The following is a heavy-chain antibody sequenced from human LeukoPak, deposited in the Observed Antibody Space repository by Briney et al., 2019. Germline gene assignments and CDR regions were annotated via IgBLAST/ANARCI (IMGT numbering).Heavy chain of an antibody. CDR2: ISGSGGST. CDR1: GFTFSSYA. D-gene: IGHD6-13*01. J-gene: IGHJ5*02. CDR3: AKGPAKTAAGDPLDP. Sequence: PGGSLRLSCAASGFTFSSYAMSWVRQPPGKGLEWVAAISGSGGSTYYPDSVKGRFTISRDNSKNTLYLQMNSLRAEDTAVCYCAKGPAKTAAGDPLDPWGQGTLVTVSS. V-gene: IGHV3-23*01.